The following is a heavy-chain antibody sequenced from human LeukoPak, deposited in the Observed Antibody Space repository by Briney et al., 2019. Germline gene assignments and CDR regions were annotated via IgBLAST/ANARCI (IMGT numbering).Heavy chain of an antibody. J-gene: IGHJ5*02. CDR1: GFTFSSYA. V-gene: IGHV3-23*01. Sequence: GGSLRLSCAASGFTFSSYAMSWVRQAPGKGLEWVSSISTSVDRTSYADSVKGRFTISRDNSRNTLQLQMNSLTAEDTAVYYCAKGYSNGYGAWGQGTLVTVSS. CDR3: AKGYSNGYGA. D-gene: IGHD6-19*01. CDR2: ISTSVDRT.